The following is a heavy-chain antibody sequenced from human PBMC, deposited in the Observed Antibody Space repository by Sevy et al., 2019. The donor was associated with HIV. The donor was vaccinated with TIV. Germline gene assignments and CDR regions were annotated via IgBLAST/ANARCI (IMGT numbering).Heavy chain of an antibody. Sequence: GGSLRLSCAASGFTFSNAWMSWVRQAPGKGLEWVGRIKSKTDGGKTDYAAPVKGRFTISRDDSKNTLYLQMNSLKTEDTAVYYCTTGSRNYYDSSGYAFDIWGQGTMVTVSS. CDR2: IKSKTDGGKT. CDR3: TTGSRNYYDSSGYAFDI. V-gene: IGHV3-15*01. CDR1: GFTFSNAW. J-gene: IGHJ3*02. D-gene: IGHD3-22*01.